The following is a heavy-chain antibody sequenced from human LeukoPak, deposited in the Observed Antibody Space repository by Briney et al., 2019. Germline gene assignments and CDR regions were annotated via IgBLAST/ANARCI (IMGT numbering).Heavy chain of an antibody. J-gene: IGHJ4*02. V-gene: IGHV4-59*12. D-gene: IGHD3-16*01. CDR2: IYYSGST. Sequence: SETLSLTCTVSGGSISSYYWSWIRQPPGKGLEWIGYIYYSGSTNYNPSLKSRVTISVDTSKNQFSLKLSSVTAADTAVYYCARDPHYDYVWGVTLGPYYFDYWGQGTLVTVSS. CDR1: GGSISSYY. CDR3: ARDPHYDYVWGVTLGPYYFDY.